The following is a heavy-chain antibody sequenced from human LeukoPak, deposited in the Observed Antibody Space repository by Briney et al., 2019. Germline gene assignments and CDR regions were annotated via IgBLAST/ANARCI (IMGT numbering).Heavy chain of an antibody. CDR2: ISSSGSTI. Sequence: GGSLRLSCAASGLTFSSYEMSWVRQAPGKGLEWVSYISSSGSTIYYADSVKGRFTISRDNAKNSLYLQMNSLRAEDTAVYYCARVGELRPPDYWGQGTLVTVSS. CDR3: ARVGELRPPDY. CDR1: GLTFSSYE. D-gene: IGHD1-26*01. V-gene: IGHV3-48*03. J-gene: IGHJ4*02.